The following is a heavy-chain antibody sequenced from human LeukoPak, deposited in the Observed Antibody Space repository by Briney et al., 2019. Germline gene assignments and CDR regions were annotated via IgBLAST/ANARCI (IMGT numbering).Heavy chain of an antibody. CDR3: ARVDGSGWSPLDY. CDR2: IWYDGSNN. J-gene: IGHJ4*02. V-gene: IGHV3-33*01. CDR1: GFTFSSYG. Sequence: GRSLRLSCAASGFTFSSYGMHWVRQAPGKGLEWVAVIWYDGSNNYYADSVKGRFTISRDNSKNTLYLQMNSLRAEDTAVYYCARVDGSGWSPLDYWGQGALVTVSS. D-gene: IGHD6-19*01.